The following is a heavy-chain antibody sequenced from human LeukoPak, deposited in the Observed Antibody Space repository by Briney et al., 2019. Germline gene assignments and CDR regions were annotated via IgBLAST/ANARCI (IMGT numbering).Heavy chain of an antibody. J-gene: IGHJ5*02. CDR1: GYTFTSYD. CDR3: ARDYSNYDNWFDP. CDR2: MTPNSGNT. D-gene: IGHD4-11*01. Sequence: ASVKVSCKASGYTFTSYDINWVRQATGQGLEWMGWMTPNSGNTGYAQKFQGRVTMTRNTSISTAYMELSSLRSEDTAVYYCARDYSNYDNWFDPWGQGTLVTVSS. V-gene: IGHV1-8*01.